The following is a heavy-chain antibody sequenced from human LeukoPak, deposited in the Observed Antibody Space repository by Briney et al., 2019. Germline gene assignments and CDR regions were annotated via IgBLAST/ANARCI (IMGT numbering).Heavy chain of an antibody. J-gene: IGHJ4*02. CDR1: GFTFSSYS. CDR2: ISSSSSYI. Sequence: PGGSLRLSCAASGFTFSSYSTNWVRQAPGKGLEWVSSISSSSSYIYYADSVKGRFTISRDNAKNSLYLQMNSLRAEDTAVYYCARVVPAAEFPFDYWGQGTLVTVPS. V-gene: IGHV3-21*01. D-gene: IGHD2-2*01. CDR3: ARVVPAAEFPFDY.